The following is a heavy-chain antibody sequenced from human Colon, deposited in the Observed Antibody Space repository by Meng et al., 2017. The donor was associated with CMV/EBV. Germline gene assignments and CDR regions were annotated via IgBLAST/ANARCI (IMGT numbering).Heavy chain of an antibody. V-gene: IGHV3-21*06. Sequence: GGSLRLSCAASGFTFSSYSMNWVRQAPGKGLEWVSSISSSSSYIYYADSVKGRFTISRDNAQNSLFLHMDSLRAEDTAVYYCARDMDYTSAAYDYWGQGTLVTVSS. CDR1: GFTFSSYS. J-gene: IGHJ4*02. D-gene: IGHD6-19*01. CDR2: ISSSSSYI. CDR3: ARDMDYTSAAYDY.